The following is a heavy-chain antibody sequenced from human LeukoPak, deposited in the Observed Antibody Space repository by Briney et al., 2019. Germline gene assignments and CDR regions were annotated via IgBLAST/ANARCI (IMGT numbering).Heavy chain of an antibody. CDR1: GFTFSSYG. CDR3: AKGTYGDYGLDY. V-gene: IGHV3-30*18. Sequence: PGGSLRLSCAASGFTFSSYGMHWVRQAPGKGLEWVAVISYDGSNKYYADSVKGRFTISRDNSKNTLYLQMNSLRAEDTAVYYCAKGTYGDYGLDYWGQGTLVTVSS. J-gene: IGHJ4*02. D-gene: IGHD4-17*01. CDR2: ISYDGSNK.